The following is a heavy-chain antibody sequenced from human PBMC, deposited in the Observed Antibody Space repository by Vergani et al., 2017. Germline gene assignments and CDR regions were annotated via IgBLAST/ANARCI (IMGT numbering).Heavy chain of an antibody. CDR2: MNPNSGNT. D-gene: IGHD2-15*01. CDR3: ARVRYCSGGSCLRIYYYYGMDV. CDR1: GYTFTSYD. Sequence: QVQLVQSGAEVKKPGASVKVSCKASGYTFTSYDINWVRQATGQGLEWMGWMNPNSGNTGYAQKFQGRVTMTRNTSISTAYMELSSLRSEDTAVYYCARVRYCSGGSCLRIYYYYGMDVWGQGTTVTVSS. J-gene: IGHJ6*02. V-gene: IGHV1-8*01.